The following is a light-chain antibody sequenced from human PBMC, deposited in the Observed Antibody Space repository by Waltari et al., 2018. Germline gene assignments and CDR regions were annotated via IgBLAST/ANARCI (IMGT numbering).Light chain of an antibody. V-gene: IGKV3-20*01. CDR2: DAS. Sequence: EIVLTQSPGTLSLSPGERATLSCRASQSVSRTLAWYQQKPGQAPRHLISDASSRATGIPDRFSGSGSGTDFSLTITRLEPEDFAVYYCQHYVSLPVTFGQGTKVEIK. J-gene: IGKJ1*01. CDR1: QSVSRT. CDR3: QHYVSLPVT.